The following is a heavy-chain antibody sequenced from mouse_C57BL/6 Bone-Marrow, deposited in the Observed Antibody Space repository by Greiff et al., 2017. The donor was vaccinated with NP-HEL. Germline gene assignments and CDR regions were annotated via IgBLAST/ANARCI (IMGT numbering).Heavy chain of an antibody. J-gene: IGHJ1*03. V-gene: IGHV2-9-1*01. CDR3: ARKRAPTVVATGYWYFDV. CDR1: GFSLTSYA. Sequence: VKLMESGPGLVAPSQSLSITCTVSGFSLTSYAISWVRQPPGKGLEWLGVIWTGGGTNYNSALKSRLSISKDNSKSQVFLKMNSLQTDDTARYYCARKRAPTVVATGYWYFDVWGTGTTVTVSS. CDR2: IWTGGGT. D-gene: IGHD1-1*01.